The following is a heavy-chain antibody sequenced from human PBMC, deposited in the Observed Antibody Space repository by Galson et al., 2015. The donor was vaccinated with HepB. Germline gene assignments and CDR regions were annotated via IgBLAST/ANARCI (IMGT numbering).Heavy chain of an antibody. J-gene: IGHJ4*02. Sequence: SVKVSCKASGYTFTSYGISWVRQAPGQGLEWMGWISAYNGNTNHAQKLQGRVTMTTDTSTSTAYMELRSLRSDDTAVYYCARDARYCSGGSCYSGFPLSYWGQGTLVTVSS. V-gene: IGHV1-18*04. CDR1: GYTFTSYG. CDR2: ISAYNGNT. CDR3: ARDARYCSGGSCYSGFPLSY. D-gene: IGHD2-15*01.